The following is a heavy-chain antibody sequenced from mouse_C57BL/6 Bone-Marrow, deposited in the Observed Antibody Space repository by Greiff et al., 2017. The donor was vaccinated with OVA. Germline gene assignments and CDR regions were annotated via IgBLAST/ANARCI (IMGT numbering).Heavy chain of an antibody. Sequence: EVQRVESGGGLVQPGGSLKLSCAASGFTFSDYYMYWVRQTPEKRLEWVAYISNGGGSTYYPDTVKGRFTISRDNAKNTLYLQMSRLKSEDTAMYYCARRGAAQALYFDYWGQGTTLTVSS. CDR1: GFTFSDYY. D-gene: IGHD3-2*02. CDR2: ISNGGGST. J-gene: IGHJ2*01. V-gene: IGHV5-12*01. CDR3: ARRGAAQALYFDY.